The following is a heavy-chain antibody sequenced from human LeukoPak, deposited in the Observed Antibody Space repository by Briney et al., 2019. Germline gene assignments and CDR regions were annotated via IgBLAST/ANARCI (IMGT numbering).Heavy chain of an antibody. CDR1: GGSISNGGYY. D-gene: IGHD3-10*01. V-gene: IGHV4-31*03. CDR2: IYYSGST. CDR3: ARVTPSGYYYGMDV. J-gene: IGHJ6*02. Sequence: SETLSLTCTVSGGSISNGGYYWSWIRQHPGKGLEWIGYIYYSGSTYYNPSLKSRVTISVDTSKNQFPLKLSSVTAADTAVYYCARVTPSGYYYGMDVWGQGTTDTVFS.